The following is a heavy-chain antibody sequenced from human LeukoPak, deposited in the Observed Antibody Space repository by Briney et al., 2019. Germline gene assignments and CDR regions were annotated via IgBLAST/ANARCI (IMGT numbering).Heavy chain of an antibody. Sequence: GGSLRLSCAASGFTVSSNYMSWVRQAPGKGLEWVSVIYSGGSTYYADSVKGRFTISRDNSKNTLYLQMNSLRAEDTAVYYCARDRRRDYGDYYYYGMDVWGQGTTVTVSS. D-gene: IGHD4-17*01. J-gene: IGHJ6*02. CDR2: IYSGGST. V-gene: IGHV3-66*01. CDR3: ARDRRRDYGDYYYYGMDV. CDR1: GFTVSSNY.